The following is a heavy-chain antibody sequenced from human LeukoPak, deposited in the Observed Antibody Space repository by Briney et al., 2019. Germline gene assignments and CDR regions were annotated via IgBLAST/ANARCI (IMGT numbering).Heavy chain of an antibody. CDR3: ARRPIVVVNRDGDDAFDI. J-gene: IGHJ3*02. Sequence: KASETLSLTCAVYGGSFSGYYWSWIRQPPGKGLEWIGEINHSGSTNYNPSPKSRVTISVDTSKNQFSLKLSSVTAADTAVYYCARRPIVVVNRDGDDAFDIWGQGTMVTVSS. CDR1: GGSFSGYY. CDR2: INHSGST. V-gene: IGHV4-34*01. D-gene: IGHD3-22*01.